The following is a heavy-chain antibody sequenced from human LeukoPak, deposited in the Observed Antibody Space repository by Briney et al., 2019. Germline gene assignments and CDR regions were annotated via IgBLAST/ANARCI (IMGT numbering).Heavy chain of an antibody. CDR1: GYTSTNYY. CDR2: MNPNSGST. V-gene: IGHV1-8*02. D-gene: IGHD1-26*01. J-gene: IGHJ5*02. CDR3: ARGATAGIYYGRDWFDP. Sequence: VPSVKLSCTASGYTSTNYYIHWVRQATGQGLEWMGWMNPNSGSTAYAQKFQARVTITRNTSINTPFMELSSLTSEDTAVYYCARGATAGIYYGRDWFDPWGQGTLVTVSS.